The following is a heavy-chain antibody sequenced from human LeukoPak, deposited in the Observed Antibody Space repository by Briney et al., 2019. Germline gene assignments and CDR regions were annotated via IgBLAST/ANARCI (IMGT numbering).Heavy chain of an antibody. CDR2: IYPNSGGT. CDR1: GYTFTGYY. J-gene: IGHJ5*02. V-gene: IGHV1-2*02. Sequence: ASVKVSCKASGYTFTGYYMHWVRQAPGQGLEWMGWIYPNSGGTKYAQKFQGRVTMTTDTSTSTAYMELRSLRSDDTAVYYCARSLRYYDSSGYPRYNWFDPWGQGTLVTVSS. CDR3: ARSLRYYDSSGYPRYNWFDP. D-gene: IGHD3-22*01.